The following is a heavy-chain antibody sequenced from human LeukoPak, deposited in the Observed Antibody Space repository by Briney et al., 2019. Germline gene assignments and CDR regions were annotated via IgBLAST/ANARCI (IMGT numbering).Heavy chain of an antibody. CDR1: GFTFSSYG. CDR3: AKESVGATFDY. Sequence: GGSLRLSCAASGFTFSSYGMHWVRQAPGKGLEWVAVISFDGSNKYYADSVKGRFTISRDNSKNTLYLQMNGLRAEDTAVYYCAKESVGATFDYWGQGTLVTVSS. D-gene: IGHD1-26*01. J-gene: IGHJ4*02. CDR2: ISFDGSNK. V-gene: IGHV3-30*18.